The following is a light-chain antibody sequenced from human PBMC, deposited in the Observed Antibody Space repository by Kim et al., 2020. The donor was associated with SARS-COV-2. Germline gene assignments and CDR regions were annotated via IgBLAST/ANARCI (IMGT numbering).Light chain of an antibody. J-gene: IGLJ1*01. CDR2: DVS. V-gene: IGLV2-11*01. CDR3: CSYAGGYTYV. Sequence: QSALTQPRSVSGSPGQSVTISCTGTSSDVGGYNYVSWYQQHPGKAPKVLIYDVSHRPSGVPDRFSGSKSGNTASLTIYGLQAEDEADYYCCSYAGGYTYVFGTGTKVTVL. CDR1: SSDVGGYNY.